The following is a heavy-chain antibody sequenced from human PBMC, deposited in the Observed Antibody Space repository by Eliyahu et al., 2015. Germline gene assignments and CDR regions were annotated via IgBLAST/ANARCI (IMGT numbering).Heavy chain of an antibody. Sequence: EVQLLESGGGLVQPGGSLRLSCAASGFTFSSYAMXXVRQAPGKGLEWVSAISGSGGSTYYADSVKGRFTISRDNSKNTLYLQMNSLRAEDTAVYYCAMLSSQYYFDYWGQGTLVTVSS. J-gene: IGHJ4*02. D-gene: IGHD6-6*01. V-gene: IGHV3-23*01. CDR2: ISGSGGST. CDR1: GFTFSSYA. CDR3: AMLSSQYYFDY.